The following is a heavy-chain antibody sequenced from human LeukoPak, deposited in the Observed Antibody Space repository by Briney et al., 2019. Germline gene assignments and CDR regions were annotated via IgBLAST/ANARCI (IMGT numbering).Heavy chain of an antibody. J-gene: IGHJ4*02. CDR3: ARGTVKAAATDFDY. CDR1: GFTFNDHG. D-gene: IGHD6-13*01. V-gene: IGHV3-20*04. Sequence: GGSLRLSCAASGFTFNDHGMSWVRQAPGKGLEWVSGINWNGGSTGYADSVKGRFTISRDNAKNSLYLQMNSLRAEDTALYYCARGTVKAAATDFDYWGQGTLVTVSS. CDR2: INWNGGST.